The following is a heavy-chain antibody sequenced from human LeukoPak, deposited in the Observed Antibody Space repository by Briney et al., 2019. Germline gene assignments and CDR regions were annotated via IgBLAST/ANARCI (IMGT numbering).Heavy chain of an antibody. CDR1: GFTSSNYA. V-gene: IGHV3-23*01. D-gene: IGHD6-13*01. CDR3: AKATTISAAGSHFVY. Sequence: PGGSLRLSCVDAGFTSSNYAMSWVRQAPGGGLEGVSTISGNGGTTYYADSVKGRFTISRDNSKNTLYLQMNSLRAEDTAVFYCAKATTISAAGSHFVYWGQGTLVTVSS. CDR2: ISGNGGTT. J-gene: IGHJ4*02.